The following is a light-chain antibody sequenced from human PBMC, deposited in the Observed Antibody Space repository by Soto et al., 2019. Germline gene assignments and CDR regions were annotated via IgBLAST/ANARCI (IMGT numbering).Light chain of an antibody. CDR1: QTSSSW. CDR3: HHYNGYSEA. J-gene: IGKJ1*01. V-gene: IGKV1-5*03. Sequence: DVQMTQSPSSLSASVGDRGTIACRASQTSSSWLAWYQQKPGKAPKLLIYKASTLKSGVPSRFSGSGSGTDFTLTISSLEPDDFATYYCHHYNGYSEAFGQGTKVDIK. CDR2: KAS.